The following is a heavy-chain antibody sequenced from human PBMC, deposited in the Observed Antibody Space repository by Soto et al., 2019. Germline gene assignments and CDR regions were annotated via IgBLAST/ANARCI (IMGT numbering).Heavy chain of an antibody. J-gene: IGHJ6*02. D-gene: IGHD1-26*01. CDR3: AKSPQWVAKGGMDV. Sequence: SQRFPSAASEENCINYGGHWLLQTQGKGLEWVAVISNDGIKKNYGESAKGRFTISRDNYKNTLYLQMNSLRTEDTAVYYCAKSPQWVAKGGMDVWGQGTTVTVSS. CDR2: ISNDGIKK. V-gene: IGHV3-30*18. CDR1: EENCINYG.